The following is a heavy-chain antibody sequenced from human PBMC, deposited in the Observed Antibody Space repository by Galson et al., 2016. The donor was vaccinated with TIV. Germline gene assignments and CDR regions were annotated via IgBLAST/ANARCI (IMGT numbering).Heavy chain of an antibody. CDR1: RFSFNTYW. J-gene: IGHJ3*02. CDR2: ISHSGTTI. Sequence: SLRLSCAASRFSFNTYWMSWLRQAPGKGLEWVSYISHSGTTIYYADSVKGRFTISRDNAKNSLHLQMNSLRAEDTAVYYCARVSVAGDYRGGDDAFDIWGLGTMVSVSS. V-gene: IGHV3-11*01. CDR3: ARVSVAGDYRGGDDAFDI. D-gene: IGHD4-17*01.